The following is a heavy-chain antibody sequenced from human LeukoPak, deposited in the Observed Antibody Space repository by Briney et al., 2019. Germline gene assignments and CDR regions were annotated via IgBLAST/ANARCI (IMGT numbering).Heavy chain of an antibody. CDR3: ASQSLVRGVIIDY. V-gene: IGHV3-23*01. CDR1: GFTFTSYA. J-gene: IGHJ4*02. Sequence: PGGSLRLSCAASGFTFTSYAMSWVRQAPGKGLEWVSTISGSGAGTYYADSVKGRFTISRDNSKNTLYLQMNSLRAEDTAVYYCASQSLVRGVIIDYWGQGTLVTVSS. D-gene: IGHD3-10*01. CDR2: ISGSGAGT.